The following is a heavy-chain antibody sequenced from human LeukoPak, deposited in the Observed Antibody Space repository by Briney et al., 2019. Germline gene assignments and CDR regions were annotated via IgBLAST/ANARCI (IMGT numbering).Heavy chain of an antibody. J-gene: IGHJ4*02. CDR1: GGTFSSYA. Sequence: SVKVSCKASGGTFSSYAISWVRQAPGQGLEWMGRIIPILGIANYAQKFQGRVTITAGKSTSTAYMELSSLRSEDTAVYYCARDHCSGGSCDSGYWGQGTLVTVSS. D-gene: IGHD2-15*01. V-gene: IGHV1-69*04. CDR2: IIPILGIA. CDR3: ARDHCSGGSCDSGY.